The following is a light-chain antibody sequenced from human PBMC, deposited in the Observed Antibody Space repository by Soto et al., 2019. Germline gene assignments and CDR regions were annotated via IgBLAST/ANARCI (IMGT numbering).Light chain of an antibody. Sequence: DIVMTQSPDSLAVSLGERATINCKSSQSILHSPNNKDALTWYQQKPGQPPKLLINWASTRESGVPDRFSGAGSGTDFTLTIRSLQAEDVAVYYCQQFYTTPTFGQGTRVEIK. CDR1: QSILHSPNNKDA. V-gene: IGKV4-1*01. J-gene: IGKJ1*01. CDR3: QQFYTTPT. CDR2: WAS.